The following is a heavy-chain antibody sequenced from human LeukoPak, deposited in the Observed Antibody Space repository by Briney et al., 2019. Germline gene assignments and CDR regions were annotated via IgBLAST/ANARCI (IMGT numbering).Heavy chain of an antibody. D-gene: IGHD3-3*01. Sequence: ASVKVSCKASGYTFTGYYMHWVRQAPGQGLEWMGWINPNSGGTNYAQKFQGRVTMTRDTSISTAYMELSRLRSDDTAVYYCARDVRGVRCLEWLQNNNWFDPWGQGTLVTVSS. CDR2: INPNSGGT. J-gene: IGHJ5*02. V-gene: IGHV1-2*02. CDR1: GYTFTGYY. CDR3: ARDVRGVRCLEWLQNNNWFDP.